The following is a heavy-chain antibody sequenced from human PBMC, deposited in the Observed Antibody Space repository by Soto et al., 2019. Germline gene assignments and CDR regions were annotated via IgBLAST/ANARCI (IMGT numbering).Heavy chain of an antibody. D-gene: IGHD5-18*01. Sequence: EVQLVESGGGLVQPGGSLRLSCAASGFTFSSYWMHWVRQAPGKGLVWVSRINTDGSSTNYADSVKGRFTISRDNAKNTLYLQMNSRRAEDTSVYYCASRDTTMGLDYWGQGTLVTVSS. CDR1: GFTFSSYW. J-gene: IGHJ4*02. CDR2: INTDGSST. V-gene: IGHV3-74*01. CDR3: ASRDTTMGLDY.